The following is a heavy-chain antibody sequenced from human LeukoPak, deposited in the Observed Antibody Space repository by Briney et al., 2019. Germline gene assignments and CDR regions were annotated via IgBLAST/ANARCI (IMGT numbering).Heavy chain of an antibody. CDR1: GFTFRSYS. CDR3: ARVYQLLPD. CDR2: ISSSSSDI. V-gene: IGHV3-21*01. D-gene: IGHD2-2*01. J-gene: IGHJ4*02. Sequence: GGSLRLSCAASGFTFRSYSMNWVRQAPGRGLEWVASISSSSSDIYYADSVQGRFTISRDNAKNSLYLQMNSLRAEDTAVYYCARVYQLLPDWGQGTLVTVSS.